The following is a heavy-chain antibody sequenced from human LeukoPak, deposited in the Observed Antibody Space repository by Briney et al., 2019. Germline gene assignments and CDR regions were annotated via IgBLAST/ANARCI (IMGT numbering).Heavy chain of an antibody. V-gene: IGHV3-30-3*01. CDR2: ISYDGSNK. CDR1: GFTFSSYA. J-gene: IGHJ6*02. Sequence: PGRSLRLSCAASGFTFSSYAMHWVRQAPGKGLEWVAVISYDGSNKYYADSVKGRFTISRDNSKNTLYLQMNSLRAEDTAVYYCAREYSSSWRYYGMDVWGQGTTVTASS. CDR3: AREYSSSWRYYGMDV. D-gene: IGHD6-13*01.